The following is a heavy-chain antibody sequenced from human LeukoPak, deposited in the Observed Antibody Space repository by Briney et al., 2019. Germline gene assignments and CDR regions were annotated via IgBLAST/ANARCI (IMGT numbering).Heavy chain of an antibody. D-gene: IGHD2-2*01. CDR1: GFTVSSYN. Sequence: GGSLRLSCAASGFTVSSYNMNWVRQTPGKGLEWVSYISSSGYTMHHADSVKGRFTVSRDSAKNSLYLQMNSLRDEDAAVYFCARGCASCGHYNDYFMDVWGKGTTVTVSS. CDR3: ARGCASCGHYNDYFMDV. V-gene: IGHV3-48*02. J-gene: IGHJ6*03. CDR2: ISSSGYTM.